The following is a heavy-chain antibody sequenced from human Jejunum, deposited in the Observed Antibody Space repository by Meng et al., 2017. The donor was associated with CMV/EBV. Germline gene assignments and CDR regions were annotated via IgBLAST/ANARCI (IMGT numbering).Heavy chain of an antibody. D-gene: IGHD4-11*01. CDR1: GFSFRNYA. CDR3: AKDLDYMGGMDV. CDR2: ISGSGGST. Sequence: VAAGFSFRNYAMRWVRQAPGKGLDWVSIISGSGGSTYYADSVKGRFTISRDNSKNTLYLQMRSLTSEDRGVYYCAKDLDYMGGMDVWGQGTTVTVSS. J-gene: IGHJ6*02. V-gene: IGHV3-23*01.